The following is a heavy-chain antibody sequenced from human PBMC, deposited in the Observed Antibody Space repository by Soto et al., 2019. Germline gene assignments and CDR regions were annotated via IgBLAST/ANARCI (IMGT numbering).Heavy chain of an antibody. CDR1: GGSISSYY. J-gene: IGHJ4*02. Sequence: ASETLSLTCAVYGGSISSYYWSWIRQPPGKGLEWIGCISYSGSTNYNPSLKSRVTISVDTSNNQCSLKQNSVTAADTAVYYCASRWVGSGSYYNPHYYLDYWGQGTLVTVSS. V-gene: IGHV4-59*12. CDR2: ISYSGST. D-gene: IGHD3-10*01. CDR3: ASRWVGSGSYYNPHYYLDY.